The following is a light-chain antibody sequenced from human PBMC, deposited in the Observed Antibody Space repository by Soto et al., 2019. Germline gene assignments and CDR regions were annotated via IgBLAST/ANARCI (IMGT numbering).Light chain of an antibody. CDR1: QSISSY. Sequence: DTQMTQSPSSLSASVGDRVTITCRASQSISSYLNWYQQKPGKAPNLLIYAASSLQSGVPSRFSGSGSGTDFTLTISSLQPEDFATYYCQQSYSTPRTFGQGTKLVIK. CDR2: AAS. CDR3: QQSYSTPRT. J-gene: IGKJ2*01. V-gene: IGKV1-39*01.